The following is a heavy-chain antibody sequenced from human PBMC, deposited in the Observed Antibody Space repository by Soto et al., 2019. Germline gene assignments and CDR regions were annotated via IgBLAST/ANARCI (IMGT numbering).Heavy chain of an antibody. D-gene: IGHD3-16*02. CDR2: IKSKTDGGTT. CDR3: TTGIMITFGGVIVPPY. J-gene: IGHJ4*02. Sequence: SWVRQAPGKGLEWVGRIKSKTDGGTTDYAAPVKGRFTISRDDSKNTLYLQMNSLKTEDTAVYYCTTGIMITFGGVIVPPYWGQGTLVTVSS. V-gene: IGHV3-15*01.